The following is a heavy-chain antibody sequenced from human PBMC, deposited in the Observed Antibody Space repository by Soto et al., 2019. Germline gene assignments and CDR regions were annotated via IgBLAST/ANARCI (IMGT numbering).Heavy chain of an antibody. CDR2: MYYSGTT. CDR3: ASPRRDGYNLDY. J-gene: IGHJ4*02. CDR1: AGSISSISYY. D-gene: IGHD5-12*01. Sequence: LPETLSLTCTVSAGSISSISYYWGWIRQPPGKGLEWIGSMYYSGTTYYNPSLKSRVTISIDTSKNQFSLKLSSVTAADTAMYYCASPRRDGYNLDYWGQGTLVTVSS. V-gene: IGHV4-39*01.